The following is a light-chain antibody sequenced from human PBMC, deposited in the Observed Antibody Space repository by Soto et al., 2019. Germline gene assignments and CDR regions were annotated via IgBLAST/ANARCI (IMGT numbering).Light chain of an antibody. CDR1: SSDVGSSNL. CDR2: EGD. V-gene: IGLV2-23*01. Sequence: QSALTQPASVSGSPGQSITISCSGTSSDVGSSNLVSWYQQHPGKAPKLKIFEGDRRPSGVSGRFSGSKSGNTASLTISGLQAEDEADYYCCSFARSTTFYVFGTGTKLTVL. CDR3: CSFARSTTFYV. J-gene: IGLJ1*01.